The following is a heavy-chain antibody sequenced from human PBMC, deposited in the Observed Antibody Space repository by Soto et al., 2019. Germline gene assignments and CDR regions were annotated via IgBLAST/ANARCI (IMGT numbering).Heavy chain of an antibody. D-gene: IGHD3-3*01. CDR2: INPATGAA. V-gene: IGHV1-2*02. Sequence: QLHLVQSGAVVKKPGASVTVSCSASGYPVTAYYMHWVRQAPGRGLEWMGGINPATGAAKYTQTFQGRVTMTRGTSTSTVLMELSGLTSGDTAVFYCARGGGVGVAGSAAFDMWGQGNLVTVSS. CDR3: ARGGGVGVAGSAAFDM. CDR1: GYPVTAYY. J-gene: IGHJ3*02.